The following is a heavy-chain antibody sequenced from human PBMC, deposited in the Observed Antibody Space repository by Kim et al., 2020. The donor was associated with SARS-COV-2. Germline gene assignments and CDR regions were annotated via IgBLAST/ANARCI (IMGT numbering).Heavy chain of an antibody. J-gene: IGHJ4*02. D-gene: IGHD6-25*01. CDR2: ITSKSDDETT. CDR3: TTVRSTNAAVDPFDF. V-gene: IGHV3-15*01. CDR1: GFTFSEAW. Sequence: GGSLRLSCAASGFTFSEAWMSWVRQAPGKGLEWVGRITSKSDDETTDYATPVKDRFTISRDDSKNTLYLQMNSLKSEDTAVYYCTTVRSTNAAVDPFDFWGRGTLVAVSS.